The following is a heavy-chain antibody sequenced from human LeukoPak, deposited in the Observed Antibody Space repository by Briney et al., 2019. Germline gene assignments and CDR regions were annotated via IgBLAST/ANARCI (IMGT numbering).Heavy chain of an antibody. D-gene: IGHD3-10*01. J-gene: IGHJ4*02. CDR1: GFTFSSHW. V-gene: IGHV3-7*01. CDR2: INQDGSEK. Sequence: PGGSLRLSCVASGFTFSSHWMSWVRQAPGKGLEWVANINQDGSEKYYVDSVKGRFTISRDNAKNSLYLQMNSLRAEDTVVYYCARDHRDPGVIFDYWGQGTLVTVSS. CDR3: ARDHRDPGVIFDY.